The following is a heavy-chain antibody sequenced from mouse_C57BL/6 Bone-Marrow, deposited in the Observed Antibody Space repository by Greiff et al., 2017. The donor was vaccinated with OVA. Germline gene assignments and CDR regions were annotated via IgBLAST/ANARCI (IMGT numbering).Heavy chain of an antibody. V-gene: IGHV1-50*01. CDR3: ASPDSSGYYYAMDY. D-gene: IGHD3-2*02. CDR2: IDPSDSST. J-gene: IGHJ4*01. CDR1: GYTFTSYW. Sequence: QVQLQQPGAELVKPGASVTLSCKASGYTFTSYWMQWVNQRPGQGLEWIGEIDPSDSSTNSNPTFQGKATLTVDTSSSTAYMQLSSLTSEDSAVYYCASPDSSGYYYAMDYWGQGTSVTVSS.